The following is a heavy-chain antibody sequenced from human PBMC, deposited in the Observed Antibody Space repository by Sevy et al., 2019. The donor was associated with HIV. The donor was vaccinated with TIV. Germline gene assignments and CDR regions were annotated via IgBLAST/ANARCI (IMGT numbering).Heavy chain of an antibody. CDR2: ISPILGTV. CDR3: ARGGGNGWYYFDY. J-gene: IGHJ4*02. CDR1: GGTFSSYG. V-gene: IGHV1-69*13. Sequence: ASVKVSCKASGGTFSSYGISWVRQAPGQGLEWMGGISPILGTVNHAQKFQGRVTITADETNKTAYMELSRLRSEDTADYYAARGGGNGWYYFDYWGQETLVTVSS. D-gene: IGHD6-19*01.